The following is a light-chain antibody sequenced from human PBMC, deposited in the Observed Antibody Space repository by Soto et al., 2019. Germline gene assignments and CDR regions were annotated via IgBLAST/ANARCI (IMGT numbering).Light chain of an antibody. CDR1: QAISSY. CDR3: QQYYSYPLT. Sequence: PLTQSPSSFSAFTGSSGNITCRAGQAISSYLAWYQQKPGKAPKLQIYAASTLQSGVPSRFSGIGSGTDFTLTISCLQSEDFATYYCQQYYSYPLTFGGGTKVDIK. CDR2: AAS. V-gene: IGKV1-8*01. J-gene: IGKJ4*01.